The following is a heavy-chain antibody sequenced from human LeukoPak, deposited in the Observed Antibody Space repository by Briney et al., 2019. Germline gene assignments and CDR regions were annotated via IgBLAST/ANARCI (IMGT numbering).Heavy chain of an antibody. CDR2: IRYDGSNK. CDR3: AKDFGAARPRTYYYYYMDV. CDR1: GFTFSSYG. J-gene: IGHJ6*03. D-gene: IGHD6-6*01. V-gene: IGHV3-30*02. Sequence: GGSLRLSCAASGFTFSSYGMHWVRRAPGKGLEWVAFIRYDGSNKYYADSVKGRFTISRDNSKNTLYLQMNSLRAEDTAVYYCAKDFGAARPRTYYYYYMDVWGKGTTVTVSS.